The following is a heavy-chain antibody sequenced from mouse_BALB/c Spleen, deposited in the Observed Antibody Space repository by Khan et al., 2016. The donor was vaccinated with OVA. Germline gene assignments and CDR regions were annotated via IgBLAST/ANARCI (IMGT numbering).Heavy chain of an antibody. V-gene: IGHV1-80*01. D-gene: IGHD1-2*01. CDR1: GYAFRNYW. CDR2: IYPGDGDT. CDR3: ARGGYGFVAY. Sequence: QVQLQQSGAELVKPGSTVKISCKTSGYAFRNYWMNWVKQRPGQGLEWIGRIYPGDGDTKYDGEFKGKATLTADKSSNTAYLQLSSLTAEDTAVYFCARGGYGFVAYWGQGTMVTVS. J-gene: IGHJ3*01.